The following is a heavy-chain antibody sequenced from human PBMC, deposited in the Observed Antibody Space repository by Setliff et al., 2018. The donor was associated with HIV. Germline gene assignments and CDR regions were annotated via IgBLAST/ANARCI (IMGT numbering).Heavy chain of an antibody. CDR1: GVTFGDYF. CDR3: ASRGRAYSLEY. Sequence: GGSLRLSCAASGVTFGDYFMNWIRQAPGKGLEWISYISTSGSTIYYADSVKGRFTVSRDNAKNSLYLQMNSLRAEDTAVYYCASRGRAYSLEYWGPGTLVTVSS. D-gene: IGHD3-16*01. V-gene: IGHV3-11*04. J-gene: IGHJ4*02. CDR2: ISTSGSTI.